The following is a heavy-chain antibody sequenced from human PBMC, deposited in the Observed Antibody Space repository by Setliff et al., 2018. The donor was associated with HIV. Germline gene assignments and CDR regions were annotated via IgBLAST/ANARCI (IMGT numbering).Heavy chain of an antibody. CDR2: IYSDGNT. CDR1: GFTVSGSY. J-gene: IGHJ4*02. Sequence: PGGSLRLSCAASGFTVSGSYMSWVRQAPGKGLEWVSTIYSDGNTYHADSVKGRFTLSRDDSKNTLYLQMNSLRPEDAAVYYCARVRPYNSALDYWGQGTLVTVSS. D-gene: IGHD3-10*01. V-gene: IGHV3-66*02. CDR3: ARVRPYNSALDY.